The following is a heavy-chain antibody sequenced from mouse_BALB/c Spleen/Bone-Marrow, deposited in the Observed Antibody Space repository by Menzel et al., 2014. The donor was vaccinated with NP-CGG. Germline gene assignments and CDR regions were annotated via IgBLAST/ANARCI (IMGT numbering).Heavy chain of an antibody. CDR3: ARRTLAMDY. V-gene: IGHV1-52*01. Sequence: VQLQQSGPDLVRPGSSVTMSCKASDYTFTTYWMHWVKRRPGQGLEWIGMIDPSTSETRLNQKFKDKATLIVDKSSNSAYMQLSSLTAEDFAVYYCARRTLAMDYWGQGTSVTVSS. CDR1: DYTFTTYW. CDR2: IDPSTSET. J-gene: IGHJ4*01.